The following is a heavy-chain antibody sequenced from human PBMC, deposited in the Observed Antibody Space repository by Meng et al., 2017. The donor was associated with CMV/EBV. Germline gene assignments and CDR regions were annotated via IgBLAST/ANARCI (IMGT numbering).Heavy chain of an antibody. CDR3: AIGSSSSYYYYGMDV. J-gene: IGHJ6*02. V-gene: IGHV3-21*01. CDR2: ISSSSSYI. Sequence: GGSLRLSCAASGFTFSSYSMNWVRQAPGKGLEWVSSISSSSSYIYYADSVKGRFTISRDNAKNSLYLQMNSLRAEDTAVYYCAIGSSSSYYYYGMDVWGQGTTVTVSS. CDR1: GFTFSSYS. D-gene: IGHD6-6*01.